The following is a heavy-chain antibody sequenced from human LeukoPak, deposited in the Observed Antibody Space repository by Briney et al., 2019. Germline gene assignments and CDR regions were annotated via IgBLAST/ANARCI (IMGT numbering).Heavy chain of an antibody. D-gene: IGHD3-22*01. CDR1: GGTFSSYA. CDR3: ARDTMIVVAHYFDY. J-gene: IGHJ4*02. Sequence: GASVKVSCKASGGTFSSYAISWVRQAPGQGLEWMGRIIPIFGTANYAQKFQGRVTITTDESTSTAYMELSSLRSEDTAVYYCARDTMIVVAHYFDYWGRGTLVTVSS. CDR2: IIPIFGTA. V-gene: IGHV1-69*05.